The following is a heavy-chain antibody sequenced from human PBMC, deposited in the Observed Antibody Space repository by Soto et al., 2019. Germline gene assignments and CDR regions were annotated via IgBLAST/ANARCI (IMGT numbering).Heavy chain of an antibody. Sequence: SETLSLTCTVSGGSISSGGYYWSWIRQHPGKGLEWIGYIYYSGSTYYNPSLKSRVTISVDTSKNQFSLKLSSVTAADTAVYYCARSRVYYYYYMDVWGKGTTVTVSS. CDR2: IYYSGST. CDR1: GGSISSGGYY. J-gene: IGHJ6*03. V-gene: IGHV4-31*03. CDR3: ARSRVYYYYYMDV.